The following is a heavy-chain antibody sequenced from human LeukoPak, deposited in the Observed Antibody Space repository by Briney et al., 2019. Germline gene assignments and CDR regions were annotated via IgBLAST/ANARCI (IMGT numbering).Heavy chain of an antibody. CDR1: GGSISSGDYY. J-gene: IGHJ6*02. D-gene: IGHD3-10*01. Sequence: SETLSLTCTVSGGSISSGDYYWSWIRQPPGKGLEWIGYIYYSGSTYYNPSLKSRVTISVDTSKNQFSLKLSSVTAADTAVYYCARDSITMVRGVITYYYYGMDVWGQGTTVTVSS. V-gene: IGHV4-30-4*01. CDR3: ARDSITMVRGVITYYYYGMDV. CDR2: IYYSGST.